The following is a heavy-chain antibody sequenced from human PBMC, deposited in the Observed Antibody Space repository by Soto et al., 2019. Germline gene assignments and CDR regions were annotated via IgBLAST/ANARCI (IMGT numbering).Heavy chain of an antibody. V-gene: IGHV3-48*03. J-gene: IGHJ4*02. CDR3: VRRYCSSTSCTFDY. CDR1: GFTFSSYE. CDR2: ISSSGSAK. D-gene: IGHD2-2*01. Sequence: GGSLRLSCAASGFTFSSYEMNWVRQAQGKGLEWVSYISSSGSAKYYADSVKGRFTISRDNAKNSLYLQMNSLRAEDTAVYYCVRRYCSSTSCTFDYWGQGTLVTVSS.